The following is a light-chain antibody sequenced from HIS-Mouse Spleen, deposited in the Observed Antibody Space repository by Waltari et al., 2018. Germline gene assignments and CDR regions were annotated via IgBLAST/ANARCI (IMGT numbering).Light chain of an antibody. V-gene: IGLV1-40*01. Sequence: QSVLTQPPSVSGAPGQRVTIPCTGSSSNLGAGYDVPRYQQLPGTAPKLLIHGNSNRPSGVPDRFSGSKSGTSASLAITGLQAEDEADYYCQSYDSSLSGSVFGGGTKLTVL. J-gene: IGLJ3*02. CDR3: QSYDSSLSGSV. CDR1: SSNLGAGYD. CDR2: GNS.